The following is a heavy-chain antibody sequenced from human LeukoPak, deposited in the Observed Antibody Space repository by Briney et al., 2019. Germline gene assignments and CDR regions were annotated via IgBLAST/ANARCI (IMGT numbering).Heavy chain of an antibody. CDR3: ARAMVRGVIRFDY. CDR2: IYYSGST. CDR1: GGSISSGDYY. J-gene: IGHJ4*02. V-gene: IGHV4-30-4*01. D-gene: IGHD3-10*01. Sequence: PSETLSLTCTVSGGSISSGDYYWSWIRQPPGKGPEWIGYIYYSGSTYYNPSLKSRVTISVDTSKNQFSLKLSSVTAADTAVYYCARAMVRGVIRFDYWGQGTLVTVSS.